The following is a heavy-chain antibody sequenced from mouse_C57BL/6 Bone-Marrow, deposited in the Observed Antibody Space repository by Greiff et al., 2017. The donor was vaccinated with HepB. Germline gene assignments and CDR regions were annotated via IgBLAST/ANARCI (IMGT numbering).Heavy chain of an antibody. V-gene: IGHV5-4*01. CDR3: ARDGGGAY. CDR2: ISDGGSYT. Sequence: EVKLEESGGGLVKPGGSLKLSCAASGFTFSSYAMSWVRQTPEKRLEWVATISDGGSYTYYPDNVKGRFTISRDNAKNNLYLQMSHLKSEDTAMYYCARDGGGAYWGQGTLVTVSA. J-gene: IGHJ3*01. CDR1: GFTFSSYA.